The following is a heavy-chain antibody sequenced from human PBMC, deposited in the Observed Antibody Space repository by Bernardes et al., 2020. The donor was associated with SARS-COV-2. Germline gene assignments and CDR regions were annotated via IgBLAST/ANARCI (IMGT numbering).Heavy chain of an antibody. CDR2: ISDTGGNK. CDR3: ARGRGAVAPMDH. V-gene: IGHV3-33*01. CDR1: GFTFSSHG. Sequence: SLRASCAVSGFTFSSHGFHWVRQAPGRGLEWVAAISDTGGNKYYADCVKGRFTISRDNAKNSVYLQMNSLRAEDTAVYYCARGRGAVAPMDHWGQGTLVTVSS. J-gene: IGHJ4*02. D-gene: IGHD1-26*01.